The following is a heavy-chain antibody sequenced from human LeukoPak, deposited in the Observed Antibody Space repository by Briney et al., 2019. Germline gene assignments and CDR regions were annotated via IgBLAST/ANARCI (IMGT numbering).Heavy chain of an antibody. CDR1: GYAFTRHY. CDR2: INPSGSST. J-gene: IGHJ6*03. Sequence: GASVKVSCKASGYAFTRHYMHWVRQAPGQGLEWMGLINPSGSSTIYAQKFQGRVTMTRDMSTSTDYMELSSLRSEDTAVYYCARVSAAAGTVYYYYYMDVWGKGTTVTISS. D-gene: IGHD6-13*01. V-gene: IGHV1-46*01. CDR3: ARVSAAAGTVYYYYYMDV.